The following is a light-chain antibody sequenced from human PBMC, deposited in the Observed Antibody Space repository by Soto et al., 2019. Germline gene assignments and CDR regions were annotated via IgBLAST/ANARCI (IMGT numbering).Light chain of an antibody. CDR1: QTISSW. Sequence: VHMTLSPSSLSASVGYRVTITCRASQTISSWLAWYQQKPWKAPKLLIYKASTLKSGVPSRFSGSGYGTEFTLTISSLQTDDFATYYCQHYNSYSEAFGQGTKVDIK. CDR3: QHYNSYSEA. J-gene: IGKJ1*01. V-gene: IGKV1-5*03. CDR2: KAS.